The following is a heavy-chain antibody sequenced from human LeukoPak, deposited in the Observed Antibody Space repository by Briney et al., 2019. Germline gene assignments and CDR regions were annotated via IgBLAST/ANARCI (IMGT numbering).Heavy chain of an antibody. D-gene: IGHD1-26*01. Sequence: PSETLSLTCAVYGGSFSGYYWSWIRQSPGKGLAWIGEINHSGSTKYNSSLKSRVTISVDTSKSQFSLKLSSVTAADTAVYYCARGGLKLELLPARARKSYYFDYWGQGTLVTVSS. V-gene: IGHV4-34*01. CDR3: ARGGLKLELLPARARKSYYFDY. CDR2: INHSGST. CDR1: GGSFSGYY. J-gene: IGHJ4*02.